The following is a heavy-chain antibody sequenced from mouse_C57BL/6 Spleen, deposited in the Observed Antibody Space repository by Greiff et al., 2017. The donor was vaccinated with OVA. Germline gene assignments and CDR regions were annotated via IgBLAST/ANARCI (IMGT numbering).Heavy chain of an antibody. CDR3: ARDYYGTYAMDY. CDR1: GYTFTSYW. V-gene: IGHV1-55*01. Sequence: HLHHPCSSPVNPRASVKTPCQAPGYTFTSYWITWVKQRPGQGLEWIGDIYPGSGSTNYNEKFKSKATLTVDTSSSTAYMQLSSLTSEDSAVYYCARDYYGTYAMDYWGQGTSVTVSS. J-gene: IGHJ4*01. CDR2: IYPGSGST. D-gene: IGHD1-1*01.